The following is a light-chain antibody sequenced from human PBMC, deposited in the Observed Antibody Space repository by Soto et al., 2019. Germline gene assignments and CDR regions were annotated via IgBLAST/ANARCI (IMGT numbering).Light chain of an antibody. CDR1: QSVSNNY. Sequence: EIVLTQSPGTLSLSPGERATLSFRASQSVSNNYLAWYQQKPGQAPRLLIYGASSRATGIPDRFSGSGSGTDFTLTIRRLEPEDFAVYYCQQYGSSYPWTFGQGTKVDIK. CDR3: QQYGSSYPWT. J-gene: IGKJ1*01. CDR2: GAS. V-gene: IGKV3-20*01.